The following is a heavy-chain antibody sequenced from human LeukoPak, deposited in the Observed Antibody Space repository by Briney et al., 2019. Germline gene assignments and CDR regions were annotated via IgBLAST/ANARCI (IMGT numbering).Heavy chain of an antibody. CDR3: TSVGFGPYYFDN. Sequence: GGSLRLSCAVSEFPFSKAWMSWVRQAPGKGLEWVGRIKSKTDGGTTDYAAPVKGRFTISRNDSKNTLYLQMNSLKTEDTAVYYCTSVGFGPYYFDNWGQGSLVTVSS. D-gene: IGHD3-10*01. V-gene: IGHV3-15*01. CDR2: IKSKTDGGTT. CDR1: EFPFSKAW. J-gene: IGHJ4*02.